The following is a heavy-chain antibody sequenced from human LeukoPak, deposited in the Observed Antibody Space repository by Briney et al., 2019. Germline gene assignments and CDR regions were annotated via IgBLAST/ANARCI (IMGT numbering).Heavy chain of an antibody. J-gene: IGHJ4*02. Sequence: SETLSLTCTVSSGSISSIHYYWSWIRQPPGKGLEWIGYIYYSGSTYYNPSLQSRVTISVDTSKNQFSLKLRSVTAADTAEYYCARLAYSYGPFDYWGQGTLVTVSS. CDR1: SGSISSIHYY. CDR3: ARLAYSYGPFDY. CDR2: IYYSGST. D-gene: IGHD5-18*01. V-gene: IGHV4-30-4*01.